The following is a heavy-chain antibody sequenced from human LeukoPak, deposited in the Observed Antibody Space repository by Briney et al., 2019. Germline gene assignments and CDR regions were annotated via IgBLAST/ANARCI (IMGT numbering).Heavy chain of an antibody. CDR2: INPNSGGT. Sequence: ASVKVSCKASGYTFTGYYMHWVRQAPGQGLEWMGWINPNSGGTNYAQKFQGRVTMTRDTPISTAYMELSRLRSDDTAVYYCPRELWFGEPLDAFDIWGQGTMVTVSP. CDR1: GYTFTGYY. V-gene: IGHV1-2*02. CDR3: PRELWFGEPLDAFDI. D-gene: IGHD3-10*01. J-gene: IGHJ3*02.